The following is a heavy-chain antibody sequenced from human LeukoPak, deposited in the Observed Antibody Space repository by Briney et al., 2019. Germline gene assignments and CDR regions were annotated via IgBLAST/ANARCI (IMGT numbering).Heavy chain of an antibody. D-gene: IGHD4/OR15-4a*01. Sequence: GGSLRLSCGASGFTFSSYGMHWVRQAPGKGLEWVAFIRYDGSNKYYADSVKGRFTISRDNSKNTLYLQMNSLRAEDTAVYYCARRAGAYSHPYDYWGQGTLVTVSS. V-gene: IGHV3-30*02. J-gene: IGHJ4*02. CDR1: GFTFSSYG. CDR3: ARRAGAYSHPYDY. CDR2: IRYDGSNK.